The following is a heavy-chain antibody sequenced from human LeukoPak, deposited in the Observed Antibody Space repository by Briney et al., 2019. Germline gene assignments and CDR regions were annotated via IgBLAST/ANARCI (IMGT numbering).Heavy chain of an antibody. CDR3: ARLFSPYYDFWSGLTGRIFSTNFFDY. CDR1: GFTFSSYG. J-gene: IGHJ4*02. V-gene: IGHV3-23*01. D-gene: IGHD3-3*01. Sequence: GGTLRLSCAVSGFTFSSYGMSWVRQAPGRGLEWVSGITGSGGNTYYADSVKGRFTISRDNSKNTLYLQMNSLRAEDTAVYYCARLFSPYYDFWSGLTGRIFSTNFFDYWGQGTLVTVSS. CDR2: ITGSGGNT.